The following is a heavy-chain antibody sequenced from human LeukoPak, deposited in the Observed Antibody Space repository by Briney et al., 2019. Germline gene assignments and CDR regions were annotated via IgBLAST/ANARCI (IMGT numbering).Heavy chain of an antibody. CDR2: ISSSSSTI. Sequence: PGGSLRLSCAASGFTFSSYAMSWVRQAPGKGLEWVSYISSSSSTIYYADSVKGRFTISRDNAKNSLYLQMNSLRAEDTAVYYCARAYSSSWYGDYYYGMDVWGQGTTVTVSS. CDR3: ARAYSSSWYGDYYYGMDV. V-gene: IGHV3-48*01. J-gene: IGHJ6*02. CDR1: GFTFSSYA. D-gene: IGHD6-13*01.